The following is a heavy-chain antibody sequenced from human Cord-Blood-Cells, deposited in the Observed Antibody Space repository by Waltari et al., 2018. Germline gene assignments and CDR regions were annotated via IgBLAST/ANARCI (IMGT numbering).Heavy chain of an antibody. CDR2: INHSGST. CDR3: ARQEDYAYFDY. D-gene: IGHD4-17*01. J-gene: IGHJ4*02. V-gene: IGHV4-34*01. CDR1: GGSFSGYY. Sequence: QVQLQQWGAGLLKPSETLSLTCAVYGGSFSGYYWSWIRQPPGKGLEWSGEINHSGSTNYNPSLKSRVTISVDTSKNQFSLKLSSVTAADTAVYYCARQEDYAYFDYWGQGTLVTVSS.